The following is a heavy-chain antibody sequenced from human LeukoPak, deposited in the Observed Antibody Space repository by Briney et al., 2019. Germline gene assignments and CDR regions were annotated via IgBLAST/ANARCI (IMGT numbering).Heavy chain of an antibody. V-gene: IGHV3-23*01. Sequence: PGGSLRLSCAASGFTFSGYAMSWVRQAPGKGLEWVSAISGSGGSTYYADSVKGRFTISRDNSKNTPYLQMNSLRAEDTAVYYCAKAHYSGYKLLDYWGQGTLVTVSS. D-gene: IGHD5-12*01. CDR1: GFTFSGYA. CDR2: ISGSGGST. CDR3: AKAHYSGYKLLDY. J-gene: IGHJ4*02.